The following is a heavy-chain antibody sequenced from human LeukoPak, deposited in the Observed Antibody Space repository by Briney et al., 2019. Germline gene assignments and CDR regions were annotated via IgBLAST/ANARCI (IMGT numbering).Heavy chain of an antibody. D-gene: IGHD4-11*01. CDR3: VREGPPQSSLYYFDY. CDR1: GFTFSSYE. V-gene: IGHV3-48*03. Sequence: GGSLRLSCAASGFTFSSYEMNWVRQAPGKGLEWVSYITSSGSTIYYADSVKGRFTISRDNAKNSLYLHMNSLTAEDTAVYYCVREGPPQSSLYYFDYWGQGTLVTVSS. J-gene: IGHJ4*02. CDR2: ITSSGSTI.